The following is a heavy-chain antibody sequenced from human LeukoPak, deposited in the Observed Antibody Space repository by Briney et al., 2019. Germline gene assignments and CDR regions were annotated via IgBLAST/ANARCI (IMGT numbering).Heavy chain of an antibody. D-gene: IGHD3-22*01. J-gene: IGHJ4*03. CDR3: AKNYYDSSGFWEYYFDY. Sequence: PGGSLRLSCVASGFTFSSYGMHWVRQAPGKGLEWVAGIWYDGSNKYYADSVKGRFTISRDNSKNTLYLQMNSLRAEDTAVYYCAKNYYDSSGFWEYYFDYWGQGTMVTVSS. CDR2: IWYDGSNK. CDR1: GFTFSSYG. V-gene: IGHV3-33*08.